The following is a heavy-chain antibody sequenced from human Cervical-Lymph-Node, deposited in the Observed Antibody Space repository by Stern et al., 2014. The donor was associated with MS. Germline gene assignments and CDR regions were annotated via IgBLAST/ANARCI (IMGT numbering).Heavy chain of an antibody. J-gene: IGHJ4*02. V-gene: IGHV1-18*01. CDR1: GFTFTNYG. CDR3: ARDRGIVATTTGDY. Sequence: MQLVESGAEVKKPGASVKVSCKSSGFTFTNYGFSWGRQAPGQGLEWMGWISGHNGNKDFAQKFQGRVALTSDTSTSTVYMELGSLTSDDTAVYYCARDRGIVATTTGDYWGQGTLVTVSS. CDR2: ISGHNGNK. D-gene: IGHD1-26*01.